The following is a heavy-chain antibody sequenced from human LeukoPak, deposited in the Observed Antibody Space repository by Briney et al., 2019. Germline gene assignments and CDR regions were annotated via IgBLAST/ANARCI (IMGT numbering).Heavy chain of an antibody. J-gene: IGHJ4*02. Sequence: PSQTLSLTCTVSGGSISNGSYYWSWIRQPAGKGLEWIGRIYTSGSTNYNPSLKSRVTISVDTSKNQFSLKLSSVTAADTAVYYCARVDGHAGYYDSSGFLDYWGQGTLVTVSS. CDR2: IYTSGST. CDR1: GGSISNGSYY. V-gene: IGHV4-61*02. CDR3: ARVDGHAGYYDSSGFLDY. D-gene: IGHD3-22*01.